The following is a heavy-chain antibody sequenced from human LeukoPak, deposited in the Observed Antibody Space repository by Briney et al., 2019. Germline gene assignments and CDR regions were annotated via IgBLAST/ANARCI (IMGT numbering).Heavy chain of an antibody. CDR3: AKDLISPRRVGSSEKLDY. CDR1: GFTFSSYA. J-gene: IGHJ4*02. Sequence: PGGSLRLSCAASGFTFSSYAMSWVRQAPGKGLEWVSAISGSGGSTYYADSVKGRFTISRDNSKNTLYLQMNSLRAEDTAVYYCAKDLISPRRVGSSEKLDYWGQGTLVTVYS. D-gene: IGHD1-26*01. V-gene: IGHV3-23*01. CDR2: ISGSGGST.